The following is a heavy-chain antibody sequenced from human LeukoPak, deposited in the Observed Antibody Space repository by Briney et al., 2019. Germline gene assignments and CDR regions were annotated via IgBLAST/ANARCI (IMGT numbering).Heavy chain of an antibody. Sequence: GASVKVSCEASGGTFSSYAISWVRQAPGQGLEWMRGIIPIFGTANYAQKFQGRVTITADESTSTAYMELSSLRSEDTAVYYCARGSVTTSYYYGMDVWGQGTTVTVSS. V-gene: IGHV1-69*13. CDR2: IIPIFGTA. CDR1: GGTFSSYA. D-gene: IGHD4-17*01. CDR3: ARGSVTTSYYYGMDV. J-gene: IGHJ6*02.